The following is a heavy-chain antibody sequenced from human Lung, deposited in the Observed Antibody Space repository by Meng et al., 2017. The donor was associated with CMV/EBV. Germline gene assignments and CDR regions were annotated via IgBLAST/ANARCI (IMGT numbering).Heavy chain of an antibody. CDR1: GYSFTSYR. CDR2: IYPGDSYI. V-gene: IGHV5-51*01. J-gene: IGHJ6*02. D-gene: IGHD2-15*01. CDR3: ARHGGSTIYYYYGMDV. Sequence: GESXKISCTASGYSFTSYRIGWVRQMPGKGLEWMGIIYPGDSYIRYSPSFQGQVTISADKSISTAYLQLSSLKATDTAMYYCARHGGSTIYYYYGMDVLGQGXTVTVSS.